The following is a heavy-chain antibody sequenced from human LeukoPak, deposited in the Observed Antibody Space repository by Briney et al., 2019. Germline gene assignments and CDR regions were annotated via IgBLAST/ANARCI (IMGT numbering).Heavy chain of an antibody. CDR3: ARPGLRGVRGNWFDP. J-gene: IGHJ5*02. Sequence: PSETLSLTCTVSGGAISSSSYYWGWIRQPPGKGLEWIGSIYYSGSTYYNPSLKSRVTISVDTSKNQFSLKLSSVTAADTAVYYCARPGLRGVRGNWFDPWGQGTLVTVSS. D-gene: IGHD3-10*01. CDR2: IYYSGST. V-gene: IGHV4-39*01. CDR1: GGAISSSSYY.